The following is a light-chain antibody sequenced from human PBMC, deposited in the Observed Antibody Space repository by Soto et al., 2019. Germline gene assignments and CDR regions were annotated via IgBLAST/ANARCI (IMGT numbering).Light chain of an antibody. V-gene: IGKV3D-15*01. CDR2: DAY. CDR1: QSFRGL. J-gene: IGKJ4*01. CDR3: QQYNDWPLT. Sequence: EVVLTQSPVTLSLSPGERATLSCRASQSFRGLLAWYQQKPGQAPRLLIYDAYNRATGIPARFSGGGSGTEFTLTVSSLQSADCAVYYCQQYNDWPLTFGGGSKVEI.